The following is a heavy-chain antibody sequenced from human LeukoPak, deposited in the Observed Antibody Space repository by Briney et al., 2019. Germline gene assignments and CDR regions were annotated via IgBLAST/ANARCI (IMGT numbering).Heavy chain of an antibody. D-gene: IGHD2/OR15-2a*01. CDR1: GFTFSSYA. Sequence: GGSLRLSCAASGFTFSSYAMHWVRQAPGKGLEWVAVISYDGSNKYYADSVKGRFTISRDNSKNTLYLQMNSLRAEDTAVYYCARDSESMPRRFDYWGQGTLVTVSS. CDR3: ARDSESMPRRFDY. CDR2: ISYDGSNK. V-gene: IGHV3-30*04. J-gene: IGHJ4*02.